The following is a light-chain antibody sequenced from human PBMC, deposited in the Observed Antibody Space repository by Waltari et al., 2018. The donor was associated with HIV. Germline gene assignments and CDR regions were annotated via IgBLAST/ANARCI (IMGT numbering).Light chain of an antibody. V-gene: IGKV4-1*01. CDR1: QSVLYSSNNKNY. J-gene: IGKJ1*01. Sequence: DIVMTQSPDSLAVSLGERDTINCKSSQSVLYSSNNKNYLAWYQQKPGQPPKLLIYWASTRESGVPDRFSGSGSGTDFTLTISSLQAEDVAVYYCQQYSSTPRTFGQGTKVEIK. CDR3: QQYSSTPRT. CDR2: WAS.